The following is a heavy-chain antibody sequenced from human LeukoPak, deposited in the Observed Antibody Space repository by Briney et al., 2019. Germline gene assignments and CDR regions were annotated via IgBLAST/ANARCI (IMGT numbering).Heavy chain of an antibody. Sequence: GRSLRLSCAASGFTFRSYTMNWVRQAPGKGLEWISYITSSSSTLYYADSVKGRFTISRDNAKNSLYLQMNSLRDEDTAVYYCASGYSSALRYFDYWGQGTLVTVSS. D-gene: IGHD6-19*01. CDR1: GFTFRSYT. CDR2: ITSSSSTL. CDR3: ASGYSSALRYFDY. J-gene: IGHJ4*02. V-gene: IGHV3-48*02.